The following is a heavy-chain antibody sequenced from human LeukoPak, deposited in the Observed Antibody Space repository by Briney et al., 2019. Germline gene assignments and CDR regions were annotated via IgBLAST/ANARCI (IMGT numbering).Heavy chain of an antibody. Sequence: SVKVSCKASGGTFSSYAISWVRRAPGQGLEWMGGIIPMFGTANYAQKFQGRVTITADESTSTTYMELSSLRSEDTAVYYCARSYSSSWYPRGDYYFDYWGQGSLVTVSS. CDR3: ARSYSSSWYPRGDYYFDY. J-gene: IGHJ4*02. CDR1: GGTFSSYA. D-gene: IGHD6-13*01. V-gene: IGHV1-69*13. CDR2: IIPMFGTA.